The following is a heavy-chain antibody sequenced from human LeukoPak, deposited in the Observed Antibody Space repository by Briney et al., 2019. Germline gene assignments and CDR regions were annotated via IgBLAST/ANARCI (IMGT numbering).Heavy chain of an antibody. V-gene: IGHV1-69*04. CDR2: IIPILGIA. J-gene: IGHJ6*02. CDR1: GGTFSSYA. CDR3: ASAVAGPKDYYYYYGMDV. D-gene: IGHD6-19*01. Sequence: SVKVSCKASGGTFSSYAISWVRQAPGQGLEWMGRIIPILGIANYAQKFQGRVTITADKSTSTAYMELSSLRSEDTAVYYCASAVAGPKDYYYYYGMDVWGQGTTVTVSS.